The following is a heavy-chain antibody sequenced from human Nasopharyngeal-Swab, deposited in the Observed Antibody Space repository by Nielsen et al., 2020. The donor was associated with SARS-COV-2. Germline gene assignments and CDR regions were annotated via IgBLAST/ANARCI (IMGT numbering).Heavy chain of an antibody. J-gene: IGHJ2*01. V-gene: IGHV3-74*01. Sequence: GESLKISCAASGFSFSTYWMDWVRQAPGKGPEWVSRIDNDGRRTFYADLVKGRFTISRDNTKNTLYLQMNSLSAEDTALYYCARDGNLRTVRYFDLWGRGSLVTVSS. CDR2: IDNDGRRT. D-gene: IGHD4-17*01. CDR3: ARDGNLRTVRYFDL. CDR1: GFSFSTYW.